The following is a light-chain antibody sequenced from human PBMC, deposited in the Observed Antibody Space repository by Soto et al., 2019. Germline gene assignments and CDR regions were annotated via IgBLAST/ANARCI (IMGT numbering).Light chain of an antibody. V-gene: IGKV3-11*01. CDR3: QQRRNYYS. CDR2: DAS. CDR1: QSVSNY. Sequence: EIVLTQSPATLSLSLGERATLSCRASQSVSNYLAWYQQKPGQPPRLLIYDASNRATGIPARFGGSGSGTDFTLTISSLEPEDFAVYYCQQRRNYYSFGQGTKLEIK. J-gene: IGKJ2*01.